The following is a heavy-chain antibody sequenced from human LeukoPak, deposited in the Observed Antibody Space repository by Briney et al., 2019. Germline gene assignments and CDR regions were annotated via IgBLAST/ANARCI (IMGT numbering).Heavy chain of an antibody. CDR2: IYYSGST. CDR3: ASLPVVSSFDY. V-gene: IGHV4-59*08. Sequence: SETLSLTCTVSGGSISSYYWSWIRRPPGKGLEWIGYIYYSGSTNYNPSLKSRVTISVDTSKNQFSLKLSSVTAADTAVYYCASLPVVSSFDYWGQGTLVTVSS. D-gene: IGHD3-22*01. J-gene: IGHJ4*02. CDR1: GGSISSYY.